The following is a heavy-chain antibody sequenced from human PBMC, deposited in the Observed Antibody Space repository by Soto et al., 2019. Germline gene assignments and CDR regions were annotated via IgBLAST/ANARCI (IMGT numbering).Heavy chain of an antibody. CDR1: GGTFSSYA. V-gene: IGHV1-69*12. J-gene: IGHJ6*02. D-gene: IGHD6-6*01. CDR2: IIPIFGTA. CDR3: ASHGDSSSDGYYYYGMDV. Sequence: QVQLVQSGAEVKKPGSSVKVSCKASGGTFSSYAISWVRQAPGQGLEWMGGIIPIFGTANYAQKFQGRVTITADESTSTAYMELRSLQSEDTAVYYCASHGDSSSDGYYYYGMDVWGQGTTVTVSS.